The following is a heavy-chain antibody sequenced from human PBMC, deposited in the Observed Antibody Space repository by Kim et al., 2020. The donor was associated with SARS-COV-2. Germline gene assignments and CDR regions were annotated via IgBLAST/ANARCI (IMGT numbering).Heavy chain of an antibody. Sequence: YTPSRKGRVTISVDTSKTQLSLKLSSVAAADTAVYYCARQRVGSGDAFDIWGQGTMVTVSS. D-gene: IGHD3-10*01. V-gene: IGHV4-39*01. J-gene: IGHJ3*02. CDR3: ARQRVGSGDAFDI.